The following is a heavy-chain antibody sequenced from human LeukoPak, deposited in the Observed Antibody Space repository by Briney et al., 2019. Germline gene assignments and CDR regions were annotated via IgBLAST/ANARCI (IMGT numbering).Heavy chain of an antibody. J-gene: IGHJ3*02. CDR2: INHSGST. D-gene: IGHD4-17*01. CDR1: GGSFSGYY. V-gene: IGHV4-34*01. Sequence: PSETLSLTCAVYGGSFSGYYWSWIRQPPGKGLEWIGEINHSGSTNYNPSLKSRVTISVDTSKNQFSLKLSSVTAADTAVYYCARGHIRSDDAFDIWGQGTMVTVSS. CDR3: ARGHIRSDDAFDI.